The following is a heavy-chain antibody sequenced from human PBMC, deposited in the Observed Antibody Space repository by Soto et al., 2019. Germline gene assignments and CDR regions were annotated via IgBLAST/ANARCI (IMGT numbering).Heavy chain of an antibody. CDR3: ARHRDIFEVYGMDV. D-gene: IGHD2-15*01. V-gene: IGHV4-39*01. CDR2: VYYSGST. Sequence: SETLSLTCTVSGGSTSSRSYYWGWVRQSPGKGLEWIGSVYYSGSTYYNPSLKSRVSIYIDTSKNKFSLNLSSVTAADTAVYYCARHRDIFEVYGMDVWGQGTSVTVSS. CDR1: GGSTSSRSYY. J-gene: IGHJ6*02.